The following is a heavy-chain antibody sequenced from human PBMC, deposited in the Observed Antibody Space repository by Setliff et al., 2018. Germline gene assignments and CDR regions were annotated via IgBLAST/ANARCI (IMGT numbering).Heavy chain of an antibody. Sequence: SETLSLTCSVSGASLNSGVYYWGWIRQPPGKGLEWIGRIYYRGDTYYNASLKGRLTISVDTAQNQFSLKVFSVTAADTAVYYCARGRNVAARLLDSWGQGTLVTVS. CDR1: GASLNSGVYY. CDR3: ARGRNVAARLLDS. CDR2: IYYRGDT. V-gene: IGHV4-39*01. J-gene: IGHJ4*02. D-gene: IGHD6-6*01.